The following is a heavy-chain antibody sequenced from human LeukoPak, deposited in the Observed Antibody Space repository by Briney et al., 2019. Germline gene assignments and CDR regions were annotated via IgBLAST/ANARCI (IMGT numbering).Heavy chain of an antibody. J-gene: IGHJ5*02. CDR2: INPNSGGT. CDR3: ARAQGTNYDILTGNNWFDP. Sequence: ASVKVSCKASGYTFTGYYMHSVRQAPRQGLEWMGWINPNSGGTNYAQKFQGRVTMTRDTSISTAYMELSRLRSDDTAVYYCARAQGTNYDILTGNNWFDPWGQGTLVTVSS. D-gene: IGHD3-9*01. CDR1: GYTFTGYY. V-gene: IGHV1-2*02.